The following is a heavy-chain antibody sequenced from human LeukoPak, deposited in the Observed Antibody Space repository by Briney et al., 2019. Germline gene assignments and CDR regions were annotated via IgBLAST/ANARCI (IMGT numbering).Heavy chain of an antibody. J-gene: IGHJ4*02. Sequence: GGSLRLSCAASGFTFSSYEMNWVRQAPGKGLEWVSYISSSGSTIYYADSVKGRFTISRDNAKNSLYLQLNSLRAEDTAVYYCARAMYTTSSGYDYWGQGTLVTVSS. CDR1: GFTFSSYE. CDR3: ARAMYTTSSGYDY. CDR2: ISSSGSTI. V-gene: IGHV3-48*03. D-gene: IGHD6-6*01.